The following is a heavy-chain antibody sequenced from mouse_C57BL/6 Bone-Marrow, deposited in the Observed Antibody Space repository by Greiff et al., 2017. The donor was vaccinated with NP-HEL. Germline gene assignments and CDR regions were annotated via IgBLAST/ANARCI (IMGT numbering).Heavy chain of an antibody. Sequence: QVQLQQSGAELVMPGASVKLSCKASGYTFTSYWMHWVKQRPGQGLEWIGEIDPSDSYTNYNQKFKGKSTLTVDKSSSTAYMQLSSLTSEDSAVYYCAREVTTGGWFAYWGQGTLVTVSA. CDR2: IDPSDSYT. D-gene: IGHD2-2*01. CDR3: AREVTTGGWFAY. J-gene: IGHJ3*01. V-gene: IGHV1-69*01. CDR1: GYTFTSYW.